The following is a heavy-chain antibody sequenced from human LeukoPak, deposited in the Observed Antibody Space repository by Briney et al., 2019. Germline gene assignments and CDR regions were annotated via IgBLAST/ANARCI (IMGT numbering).Heavy chain of an antibody. Sequence: GGSLRLSCAASGFTFSSYGMHWVRQAPGKGPEWVAFIRYDGSNEYYADSVKGRFTISRDKSKNTLSLQMNGLRVEDTAVYYCAKVMPPGRIRFYSYYMDVWGKGTTVTVS. CDR3: AKVMPPGRIRFYSYYMDV. D-gene: IGHD2-15*01. V-gene: IGHV3-30*02. CDR1: GFTFSSYG. CDR2: IRYDGSNE. J-gene: IGHJ6*03.